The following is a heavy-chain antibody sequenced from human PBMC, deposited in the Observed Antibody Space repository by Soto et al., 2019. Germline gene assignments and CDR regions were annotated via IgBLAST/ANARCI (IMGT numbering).Heavy chain of an antibody. CDR1: GFTFSSYA. J-gene: IGHJ4*02. CDR3: AIGPLVGLDY. D-gene: IGHD1-26*01. Sequence: EVQLLESGGGLVQPGGSLRLSCAASGFTFSSYAMSWVRQAPGKGLEWVSAISGSGGSTYYADSVKGRFTTSRDNSKNTVYLQMNSLSAEDTAVYYCAIGPLVGLDYCGQGTLVTVSS. CDR2: ISGSGGST. V-gene: IGHV3-23*01.